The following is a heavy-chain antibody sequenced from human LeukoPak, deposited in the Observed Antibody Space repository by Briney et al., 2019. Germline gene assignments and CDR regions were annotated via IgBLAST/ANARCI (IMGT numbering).Heavy chain of an antibody. D-gene: IGHD3-10*01. CDR2: ISGDGSNT. Sequence: GGSLRLSCAASGFTFTSYYMHWVRQAPGKGLVWVSRISGDGSNTIYADSVKGRFTISRDNAKNTVYLQMNSLKTEDTAVYYCTTPGYYYGSGSYFGGAGYWGQGTLVTVSS. CDR3: TTPGYYYGSGSYFGGAGY. J-gene: IGHJ4*02. CDR1: GFTFTSYY. V-gene: IGHV3-74*01.